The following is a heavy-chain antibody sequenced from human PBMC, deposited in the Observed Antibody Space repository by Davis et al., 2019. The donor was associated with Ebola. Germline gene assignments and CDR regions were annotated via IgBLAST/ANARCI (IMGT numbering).Heavy chain of an antibody. CDR3: VGGYNFDY. Sequence: MPSETLSLTCTVSGGSISSYYWSWIRQPPGKGLEWIGYIYYSGSTNYNPSLKSRVTISVDTSKNQFSLKLSSVTAADTATYYCVGGYNFDYWGQGALVTVSS. CDR1: GGSISSYY. V-gene: IGHV4-59*01. CDR2: IYYSGST. J-gene: IGHJ4*02. D-gene: IGHD5-18*01.